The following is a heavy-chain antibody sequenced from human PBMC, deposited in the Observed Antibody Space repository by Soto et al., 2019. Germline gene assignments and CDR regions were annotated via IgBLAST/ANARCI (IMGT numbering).Heavy chain of an antibody. J-gene: IGHJ4*02. CDR2: IYYSGST. CDR3: ARAEERVAMPSGY. Sequence: QVQLQESGPGLVEPSETLSLTCTVSGGYISSYYWSWIRHPPGKGLEWIGYIYYSGSTNYNTSLKSRVTISVDTSKNQFSLKLSSVTAADTAVYYCARAEERVAMPSGYWGQGTLVTVSS. D-gene: IGHD2-2*01. CDR1: GGYISSYY. V-gene: IGHV4-59*01.